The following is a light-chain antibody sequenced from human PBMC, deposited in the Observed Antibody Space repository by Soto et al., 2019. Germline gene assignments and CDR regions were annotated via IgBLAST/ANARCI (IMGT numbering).Light chain of an antibody. J-gene: IGKJ1*01. Sequence: DVVMTQSPLSLPVTLGQPASISCKSSQTLVSSDGNTYLNWFQQRPGQSPRRLIYKVSNRDSGVPARFSGSGAGTDFTLKISRVEAEDVGTYYCMLGAHWPPWTFGQGTKVEIK. CDR2: KVS. CDR3: MLGAHWPPWT. V-gene: IGKV2-30*01. CDR1: QTLVSSDGNTY.